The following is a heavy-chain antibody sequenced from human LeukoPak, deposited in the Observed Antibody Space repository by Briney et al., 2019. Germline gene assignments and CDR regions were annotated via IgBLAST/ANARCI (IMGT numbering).Heavy chain of an antibody. D-gene: IGHD3-9*01. CDR2: IYTSGNT. CDR1: GGSISSYY. CDR3: ARAEPYYDILTGSRKSDAFDI. J-gene: IGHJ3*02. V-gene: IGHV4-4*07. Sequence: PSETLSLTCTVSGGSISSYYWSWIRQPAGKGLEWIGRIYTSGNTNYNPSLKSRVTLSVDTSKNQFSLKLSSVTAADTAVYYCARAEPYYDILTGSRKSDAFDIWGQGTMVTVSS.